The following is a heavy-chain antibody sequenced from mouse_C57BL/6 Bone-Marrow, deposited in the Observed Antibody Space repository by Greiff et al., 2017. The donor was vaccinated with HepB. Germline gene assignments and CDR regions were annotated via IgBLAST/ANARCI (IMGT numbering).Heavy chain of an antibody. CDR2: ISSGSSTI. V-gene: IGHV5-17*01. CDR1: GFTFSDYG. Sequence: EVKLVESGGGLVKPGGSLKLSCAASGFTFSDYGMHWVRQAPEKGLEWVAYISSGSSTINYADTVKGRFTITRDNAKNTLFLQMTSLRSEDTAMYYCARNYGSDYWGQGTTLTVSS. J-gene: IGHJ2*01. CDR3: ARNYGSDY. D-gene: IGHD1-1*01.